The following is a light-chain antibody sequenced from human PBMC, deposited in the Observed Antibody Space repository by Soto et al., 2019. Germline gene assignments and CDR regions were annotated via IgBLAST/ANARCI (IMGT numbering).Light chain of an antibody. J-gene: IGKJ1*01. Sequence: EIVMTQSPATLSVSPGERATLSCRASQSVSSKLAWYQQKPGQAPRVLIYGASTSATGIPARFSGSGSGTVFTLTISSLQSEDFAVYFCQHYNDWPPTWTFGQGTRVEIK. CDR1: QSVSSK. CDR3: QHYNDWPPTWT. CDR2: GAS. V-gene: IGKV3-15*01.